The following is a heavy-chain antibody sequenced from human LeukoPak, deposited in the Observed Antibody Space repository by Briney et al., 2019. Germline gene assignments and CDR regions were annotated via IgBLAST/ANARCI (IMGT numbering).Heavy chain of an antibody. Sequence: SETLSLTCTVSGVSISSSNSYWGWIRQPPGTGLEWIGSIYYSGNTYYNASLKSQVSISIDTSKNQFSLKLSSVTAADTAVYYCARRCSTRNFDYWGQGTLVTVSS. V-gene: IGHV4-39*01. CDR2: IYYSGNT. J-gene: IGHJ4*02. CDR3: ARRCSTRNFDY. D-gene: IGHD2-2*01. CDR1: GVSISSSNSY.